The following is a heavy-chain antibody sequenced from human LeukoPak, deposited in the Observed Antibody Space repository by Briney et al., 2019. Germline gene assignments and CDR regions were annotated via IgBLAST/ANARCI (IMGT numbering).Heavy chain of an antibody. D-gene: IGHD3-10*01. CDR1: GGSISSYY. CDR2: IYYSGST. V-gene: IGHV4-59*01. CDR3: ARALLWFGELLGDAFDI. Sequence: SETLSLTCTVSGGSISSYYWSWIRQPPGKGLEWIGYIYYSGSTNYNPSLKSRVTISVDTSKNQFSLKLSSVTAADTAVYYCARALLWFGELLGDAFDIWGQGTMVTVSS. J-gene: IGHJ3*02.